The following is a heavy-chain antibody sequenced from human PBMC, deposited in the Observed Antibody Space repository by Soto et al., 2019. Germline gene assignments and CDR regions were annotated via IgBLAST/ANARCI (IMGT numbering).Heavy chain of an antibody. Sequence: GGSLRLSCAASGFSFSSYAMHWVRQAPGKGLEWVSVISNTGRTTYYADSVNGRFTISRDNSMNTLYLHLNILRADVTSVYYCAKDSVRISYSALWVQGTLVTVSS. CDR2: ISNTGRTT. CDR3: AKDSVRISYSAL. V-gene: IGHV3-23*01. D-gene: IGHD2-21*01. CDR1: GFSFSSYA. J-gene: IGHJ4*02.